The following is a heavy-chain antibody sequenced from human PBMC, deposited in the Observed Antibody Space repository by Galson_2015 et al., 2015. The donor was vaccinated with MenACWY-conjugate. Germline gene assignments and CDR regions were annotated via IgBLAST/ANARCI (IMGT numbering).Heavy chain of an antibody. D-gene: IGHD1-1*01. Sequence: PALVKPTQTLTVTCTLSGFSLSTYGVGVGWFRQPPGKTLEWLAFVYWDDDNRYSPSLKTRLIVTKDTSRNQVGLVMTNVDPVDTATYYCAHRKINGGPGWNEGVFDHWGQGTLVTVSS. V-gene: IGHV2-5*02. J-gene: IGHJ4*02. CDR2: VYWDDDN. CDR1: GFSLSTYGVG. CDR3: AHRKINGGPGWNEGVFDH.